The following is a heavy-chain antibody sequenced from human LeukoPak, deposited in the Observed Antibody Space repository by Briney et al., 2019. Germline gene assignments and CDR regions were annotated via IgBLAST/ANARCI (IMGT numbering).Heavy chain of an antibody. D-gene: IGHD6-13*01. V-gene: IGHV1-2*02. CDR2: INPNSGDT. Sequence: ASVKVSCKASGYTFTGYYMHWVRQAPGQGLEWMGWINPNSGDTNYAQKFQGRVTMTRDTSINTAYMELGRLRSDDTAVYYCARGLAAAADYWGQGTLVTVSS. CDR1: GYTFTGYY. CDR3: ARGLAAAADY. J-gene: IGHJ4*02.